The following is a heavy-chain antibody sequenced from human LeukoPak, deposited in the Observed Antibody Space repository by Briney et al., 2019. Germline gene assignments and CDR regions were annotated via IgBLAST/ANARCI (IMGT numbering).Heavy chain of an antibody. J-gene: IGHJ4*02. CDR3: ARGSQSRGSSWYFDY. CDR2: IYYSGST. V-gene: IGHV4-59*01. D-gene: IGHD6-13*01. Sequence: TSETLSLTCTVSGGSISSYYWSWIRQPPGKGLEWIGYIYYSGSTNYNPSLKSRVTISVDTSKNQFSLKLSSVTAADTAVYFCARGSQSRGSSWYFDYWGQGTLVTVSS. CDR1: GGSISSYY.